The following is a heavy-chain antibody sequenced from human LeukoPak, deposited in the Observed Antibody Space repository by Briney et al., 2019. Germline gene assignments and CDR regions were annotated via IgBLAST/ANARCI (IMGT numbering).Heavy chain of an antibody. CDR3: ARWTTVTPLGILSKYYFDY. D-gene: IGHD4-17*01. J-gene: IGHJ4*02. CDR2: IYYSGST. Sequence: KPSETLSLTCTVSGGSISSYYWSWIRQPPGKGLEWIGYIYYSGSTNYNPSLKSRVTISVDTSKNQFSLKLSSVTAADTAVYYCARWTTVTPLGILSKYYFDYWGQGTLVTVSS. CDR1: GGSISSYY. V-gene: IGHV4-59*01.